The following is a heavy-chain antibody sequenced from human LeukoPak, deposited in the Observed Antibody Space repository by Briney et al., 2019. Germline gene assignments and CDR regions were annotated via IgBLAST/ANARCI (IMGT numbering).Heavy chain of an antibody. CDR1: GYAFTGYY. Sequence: ASVKVSCKASGYAFTGYYMHWVRQAPGQGLEWMGWINPNSGGTDYAQKFQGRVTMTRDTSISTAYMELSRLRSDDTAVYYCARVIAMAGLDYWGQGTLVTVSS. CDR3: ARVIAMAGLDY. D-gene: IGHD6-19*01. J-gene: IGHJ4*02. V-gene: IGHV1-2*02. CDR2: INPNSGGT.